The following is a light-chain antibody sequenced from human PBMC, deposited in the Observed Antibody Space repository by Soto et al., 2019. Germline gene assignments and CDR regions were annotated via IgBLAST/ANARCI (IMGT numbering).Light chain of an antibody. CDR3: ASWDNSLNGLYV. V-gene: IGLV1-44*01. J-gene: IGLJ1*01. CDR2: GDN. Sequence: QSVLTQPPSASGTPGQSVTISCSGSSSNIGSHPVNWYQQLPGTAPKLLLYGDNQRPSGVPDRFPASKSGASASLAISGLQSEDEATYYCASWDNSLNGLYVFGAGTKVTVL. CDR1: SSNIGSHP.